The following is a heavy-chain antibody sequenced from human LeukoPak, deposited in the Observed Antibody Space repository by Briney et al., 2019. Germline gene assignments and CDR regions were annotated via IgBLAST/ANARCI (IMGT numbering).Heavy chain of an antibody. V-gene: IGHV4-59*12. J-gene: IGHJ4*02. D-gene: IGHD2-15*01. CDR2: GYHSGST. CDR3: ARELRGYFDY. Sequence: PSETLSLTCTVSGISISSYYWSWIRQPPGKGLEWIGYGYHSGSTNYNPSLKSRVTISVDTSKNQFSLKLSSVTAADTAVYYCARELRGYFDYWGQGTLVTVSS. CDR1: GISISSYY.